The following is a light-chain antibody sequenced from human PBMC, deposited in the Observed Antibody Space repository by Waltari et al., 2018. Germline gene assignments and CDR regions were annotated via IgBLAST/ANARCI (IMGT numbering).Light chain of an antibody. CDR3: GSYTSSTTLA. V-gene: IGLV2-14*03. CDR1: SSNVGGYDY. Sequence: QSALTLPASASGSPGQSITIPCTGLSSNVGGYDYVSWYQQHPGKAPKLILYDVSNRPLEVSHRFSGSKSGNTASLTISGLQADDEAEYYCGSYTSSTTLAFGTGTKVTVL. J-gene: IGLJ1*01. CDR2: DVS.